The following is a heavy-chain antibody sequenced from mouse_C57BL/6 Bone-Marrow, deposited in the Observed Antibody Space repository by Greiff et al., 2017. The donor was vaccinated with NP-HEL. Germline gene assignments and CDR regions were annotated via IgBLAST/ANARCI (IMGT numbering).Heavy chain of an antibody. CDR3: ARSGIYYDYFAY. Sequence: QVQLQQPGAELVKPGALVKLSCKASGYTFTSYWMQWVKQRPGQGLEWIGEIDPSDSYTNYNQKFKGKATLTVDTSSSTAYMQLSSLTSEDSAVYYCARSGIYYDYFAYWGQGTLVTVSA. CDR2: IDPSDSYT. V-gene: IGHV1-50*01. CDR1: GYTFTSYW. J-gene: IGHJ3*01. D-gene: IGHD2-4*01.